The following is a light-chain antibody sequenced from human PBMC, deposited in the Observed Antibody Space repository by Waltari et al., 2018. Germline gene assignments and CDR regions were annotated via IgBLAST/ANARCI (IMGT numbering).Light chain of an antibody. CDR2: EAS. V-gene: IGKV3-15*01. Sequence: EVVMTQYPATLSVSAGGRATLSCRASQSVLTHLAWYQQKPGQAPRLLIYEASTRATSIPARFMGSGSGTEFTLTISSLQSEDFAVYYCQQYNDWWTCGQGTKVQIK. CDR1: QSVLTH. J-gene: IGKJ1*01. CDR3: QQYNDWWT.